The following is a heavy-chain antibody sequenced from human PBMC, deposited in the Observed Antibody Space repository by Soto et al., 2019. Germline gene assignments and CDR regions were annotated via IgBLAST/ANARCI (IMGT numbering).Heavy chain of an antibody. Sequence: QITLKESGPTLVKPTQTLTLTCTFSGFSLSTSGVGVGWVRQPPGKALEWLAFIDWEDDKLYSTSLKSRLTIXKXSXXNQVVLTMTNMDVVDTATYYCAHSRYNSGWYPSDYWGQGILVTVSS. CDR1: GFSLSTSGVG. CDR2: IDWEDDK. D-gene: IGHD6-19*01. CDR3: AHSRYNSGWYPSDY. J-gene: IGHJ4*02. V-gene: IGHV2-5*02.